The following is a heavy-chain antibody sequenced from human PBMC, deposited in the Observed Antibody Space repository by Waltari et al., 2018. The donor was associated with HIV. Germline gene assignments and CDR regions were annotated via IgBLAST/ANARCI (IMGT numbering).Heavy chain of an antibody. Sequence: QVQLVQSGAEVKKPGSSVKVSCKASGGTFSNSGISWVRQAPGQGLEWMGGSIPMFGTAKYAQKVQGRVTITADESTSTAYMEVSSLRHEDTAVYYCARGKDSSSWYHDSHYYGMDVWGQGTTVTVSS. D-gene: IGHD6-13*01. CDR1: GGTFSNSG. CDR3: ARGKDSSSWYHDSHYYGMDV. V-gene: IGHV1-69*01. CDR2: SIPMFGTA. J-gene: IGHJ6*02.